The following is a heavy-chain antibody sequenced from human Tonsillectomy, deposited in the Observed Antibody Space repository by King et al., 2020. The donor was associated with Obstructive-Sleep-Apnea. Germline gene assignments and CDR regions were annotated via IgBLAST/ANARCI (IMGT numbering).Heavy chain of an antibody. D-gene: IGHD4-17*01. CDR1: GFTFSSYT. CDR2: ISYDGSKK. J-gene: IGHJ4*02. Sequence: VQLVESGGGVGQPGRSLRLSCAASGFTFSSYTIHWVRQAPGKGLEWVAIISYDGSKKYYADSVKGRFTISRDNSKNTLYLHMNSLRAEDTAVYYCARDGQGYDWTIDFAVTTSYFDYWGQGTLVTVSS. V-gene: IGHV3-30-3*01. CDR3: ARDGQGYDWTIDFAVTTSYFDY.